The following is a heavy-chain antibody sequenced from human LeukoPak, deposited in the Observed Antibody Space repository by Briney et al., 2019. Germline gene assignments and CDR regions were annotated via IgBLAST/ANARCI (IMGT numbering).Heavy chain of an antibody. CDR3: ARALCSGSYTSYWFDP. CDR2: IYYSGST. V-gene: IGHV4-59*01. CDR1: GGSISSYY. J-gene: IGHJ5*02. D-gene: IGHD1-26*01. Sequence: SETLSLTCTVSGGSISSYYWSWIRQPPGKGLEWIGYIYYSGSTNYNPSLKSRVTISVDTSKNQFSLKLSSVTAADTAVYYCARALCSGSYTSYWFDPWGQGTLVTVSS.